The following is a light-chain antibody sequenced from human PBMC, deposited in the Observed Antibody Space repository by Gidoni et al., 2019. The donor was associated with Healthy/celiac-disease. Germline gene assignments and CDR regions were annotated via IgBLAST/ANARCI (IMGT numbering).Light chain of an antibody. CDR3: QQRSNWPLT. CDR1: QSVSSY. J-gene: IGKJ3*01. CDR2: DAS. V-gene: IGKV3-11*01. Sequence: EIVLTQSPATLSLSPGERATLSCRASQSVSSYLAWYQQKPGQAPRLLIYDASNSATGIPARFSGSGSGTDFTLTISSLEPEDFAVYYCQQRSNWPLTFXPXTKVXIK.